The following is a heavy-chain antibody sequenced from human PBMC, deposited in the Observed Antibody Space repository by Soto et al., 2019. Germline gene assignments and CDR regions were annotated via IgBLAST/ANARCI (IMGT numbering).Heavy chain of an antibody. CDR1: GFTFSSYA. V-gene: IGHV3-30-3*01. J-gene: IGHJ5*02. Sequence: QVQLVESGGGVVQPGRSLRLSCAASGFTFSSYAMHWVRQAPGKGLEWVAVISYDGSNKYYADSVKGRFTISRDNSKITLYLQMNSLRAEDTAVYYCAREGGSYYRTLAPWGQGTLVTVSS. D-gene: IGHD1-26*01. CDR3: AREGGSYYRTLAP. CDR2: ISYDGSNK.